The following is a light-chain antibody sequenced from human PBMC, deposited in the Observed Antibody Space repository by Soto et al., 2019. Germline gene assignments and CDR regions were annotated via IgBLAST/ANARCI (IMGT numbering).Light chain of an antibody. CDR2: DTS. CDR1: QSIDRY. Sequence: IVLTPSSAPLSLSPGERATLSCRASQSIDRYLAWYQQKPGQAPRLLIYDTSARAAGIPARFSGSGSATEFTLTISSLQSEDFALYYCQHTLKWPPTFGQGTKVDIK. J-gene: IGKJ1*01. V-gene: IGKV3-15*01. CDR3: QHTLKWPPT.